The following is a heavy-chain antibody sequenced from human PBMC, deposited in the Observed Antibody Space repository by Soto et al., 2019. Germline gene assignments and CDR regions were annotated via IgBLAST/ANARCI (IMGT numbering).Heavy chain of an antibody. J-gene: IGHJ6*02. CDR3: ARHGAAAGTYYYYGTDV. CDR1: GGSISAYY. CDR2: IYYSGST. Sequence: TSETLSLTCTVSGGSISAYYWSWIRQPPGKGLEWIGYIYYSGSTNYNPYLKSRVTISVDTSKNHFSLRLSSVTAADMAVYYCARHGAAAGTYYYYGTDVWGQGTTVT. V-gene: IGHV4-59*08. D-gene: IGHD6-13*01.